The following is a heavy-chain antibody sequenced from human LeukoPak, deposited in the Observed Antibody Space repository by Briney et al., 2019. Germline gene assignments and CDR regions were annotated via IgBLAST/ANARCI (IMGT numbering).Heavy chain of an antibody. CDR3: ASRANDILTGLHAFDI. D-gene: IGHD3-9*01. CDR2: IYYSGST. J-gene: IGHJ3*02. V-gene: IGHV4-59*01. Sequence: KPSETLSLTCTVSGGSISSYYWSWIRQPPGKGLEWIGYIYYSGSTNYNPSLKSRVTTSVDTSKNQFSLTLTSVTAADTAVYYCASRANDILTGLHAFDIWGQGTVVTVSS. CDR1: GGSISSYY.